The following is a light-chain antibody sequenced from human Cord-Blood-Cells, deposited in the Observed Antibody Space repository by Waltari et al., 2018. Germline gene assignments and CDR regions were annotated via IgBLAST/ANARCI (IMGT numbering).Light chain of an antibody. Sequence: EIVLTQSPATPSLSPGERATLSCRASQSVSSYLAWYQQKPGQAPRLLIYDASNRATGIPARFSGSGSGTDFTLTISSLEPEDFAVYYCQQRSNRPPLTFGGGTKVEIK. CDR1: QSVSSY. CDR2: DAS. V-gene: IGKV3-11*01. CDR3: QQRSNRPPLT. J-gene: IGKJ4*01.